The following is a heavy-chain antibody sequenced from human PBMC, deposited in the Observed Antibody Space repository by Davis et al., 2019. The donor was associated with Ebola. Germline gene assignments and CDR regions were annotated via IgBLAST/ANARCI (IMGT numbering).Heavy chain of an antibody. J-gene: IGHJ6*02. CDR1: GFTFSSYE. D-gene: IGHD6-19*01. Sequence: GESLKISCAASGFTFSSYEMNWVRQAPGKGLEWVSYISSSGSTIYYADSVKGRFTISRDNSKNTLYLQMNSLRAEDTAVYYCAKDRQWLVGYGMDVWGQGTTVTVSS. CDR2: ISSSGSTI. V-gene: IGHV3-48*03. CDR3: AKDRQWLVGYGMDV.